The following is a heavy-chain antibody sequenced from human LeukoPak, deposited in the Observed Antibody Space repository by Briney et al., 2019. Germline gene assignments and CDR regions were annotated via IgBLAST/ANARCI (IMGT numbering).Heavy chain of an antibody. Sequence: QAGGSLRLSCAGSGFTFSSYAMSWVRQAPGKGLEWVAVIMFDGANKYYADSVKGRFTISRDTSKNTLYLQMNSLRAEDTAVYYCAKDSSGTLFWFDPWGQGTLVTVSS. D-gene: IGHD6-13*01. CDR3: AKDSSGTLFWFDP. J-gene: IGHJ5*02. CDR2: IMFDGANK. V-gene: IGHV3-33*06. CDR1: GFTFSSYA.